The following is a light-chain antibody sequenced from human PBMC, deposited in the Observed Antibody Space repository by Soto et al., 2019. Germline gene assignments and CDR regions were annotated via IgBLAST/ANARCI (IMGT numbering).Light chain of an antibody. CDR1: NIGSER. Sequence: SSELTQPPSVSVAPGQTARITCGGNNIGSERVHWYQQRPGQAPVLVVYDDSDRPSGIPERFSGSNSGNAATLTISRVEAGDEADYYCQVWDNISDHVVFGGGTKLTVL. CDR3: QVWDNISDHVV. J-gene: IGLJ2*01. V-gene: IGLV3-21*02. CDR2: DDS.